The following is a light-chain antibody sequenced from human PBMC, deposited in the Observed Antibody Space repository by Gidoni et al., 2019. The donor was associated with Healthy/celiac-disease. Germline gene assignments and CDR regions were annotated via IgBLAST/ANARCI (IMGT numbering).Light chain of an antibody. V-gene: IGKV1-5*03. CDR1: QSISSW. Sequence: DIQMTQSPSTLSASVGDRVTITCRASQSISSWLAWYQQKPGKTPKLLIYKASSLESGVPSRFSGSGSGTEFTLTISSLQPDDFATYYCQQYNSYPYTFGQGTKLEIK. J-gene: IGKJ2*01. CDR3: QQYNSYPYT. CDR2: KAS.